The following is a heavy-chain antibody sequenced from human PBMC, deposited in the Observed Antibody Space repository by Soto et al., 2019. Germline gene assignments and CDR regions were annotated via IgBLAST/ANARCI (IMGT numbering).Heavy chain of an antibody. CDR3: ARDLIDFDWLLSPHDY. CDR2: ISSSSSYI. V-gene: IGHV3-21*01. CDR1: GFTFSSYS. D-gene: IGHD3-9*01. J-gene: IGHJ4*02. Sequence: EVQLVESGGGLVKPGGSLRLSCAASGFTFSSYSMNWVRQAPGKGLEWVSSISSSSSYIYYADSVKGRFTISRDNAKNSLYLQMNSLRAEDTAVYYCARDLIDFDWLLSPHDYWGQGTLVTVSS.